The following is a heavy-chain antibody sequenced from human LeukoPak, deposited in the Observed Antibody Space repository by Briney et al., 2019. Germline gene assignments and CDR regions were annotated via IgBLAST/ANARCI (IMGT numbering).Heavy chain of an antibody. Sequence: SQTLSLTCTVSGGSISSGDCYWSWIRQPPGKGLEWIGYIYYSGSTYYNPSLKSRVTISVDTSKNQFSLKLSSVTADDTAVYYCARAVTTCFDYWGQGTLVTVSS. CDR1: GGSISSGDCY. V-gene: IGHV4-30-4*01. J-gene: IGHJ4*02. D-gene: IGHD4-17*01. CDR3: ARAVTTCFDY. CDR2: IYYSGST.